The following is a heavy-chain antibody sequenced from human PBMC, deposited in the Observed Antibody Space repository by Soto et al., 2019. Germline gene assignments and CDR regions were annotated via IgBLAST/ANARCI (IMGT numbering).Heavy chain of an antibody. CDR2: IYYSGST. CDR3: ASSTYDILTGSNWFDP. D-gene: IGHD3-9*01. Sequence: PSETLSLTCTVSGGSISSGGYYWSWIRQHPGKGLEWIGYIYYSGSTYYNPSLKSRVTISVDTSKNQFSLKLSSVTAADTAVYYCASSTYDILTGSNWFDPWGQGTLVTVSS. V-gene: IGHV4-31*03. J-gene: IGHJ5*02. CDR1: GGSISSGGYY.